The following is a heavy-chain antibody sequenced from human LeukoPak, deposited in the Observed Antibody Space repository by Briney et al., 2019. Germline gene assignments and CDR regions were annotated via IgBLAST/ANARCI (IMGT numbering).Heavy chain of an antibody. CDR2: ISYDGSNK. CDR1: GFTFSSYG. Sequence: GGSLRLSCAASGFTFSSYGMHWVRQAPDKGLEWVAVISYDGSNKYYADSVKGRFTISRDNSKNTLYLQMNSLRAEDTAVYYCAKDVRYGSGFVYYGMDVWGKGTTVTVSS. CDR3: AKDVRYGSGFVYYGMDV. V-gene: IGHV3-30*18. D-gene: IGHD3-10*01. J-gene: IGHJ6*04.